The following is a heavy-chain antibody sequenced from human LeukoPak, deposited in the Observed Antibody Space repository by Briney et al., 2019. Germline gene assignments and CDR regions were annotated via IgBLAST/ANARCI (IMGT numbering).Heavy chain of an antibody. Sequence: SETLSLTCTVSGGSISSSSYYWGWIRQPPGKGLEWIGSIYYSGSTYYNPSLKSRVTISVDTSKNQFSLKLSSVTTADTAVYYCARGPGVWSGYFIPPYYYYMDVWGKGTTVTVSS. CDR2: IYYSGST. V-gene: IGHV4-39*07. CDR3: ARGPGVWSGYFIPPYYYYMDV. J-gene: IGHJ6*03. D-gene: IGHD3-3*01. CDR1: GGSISSSSYY.